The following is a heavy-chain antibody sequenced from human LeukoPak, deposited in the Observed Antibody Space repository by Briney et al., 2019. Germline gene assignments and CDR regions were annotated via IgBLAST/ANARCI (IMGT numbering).Heavy chain of an antibody. D-gene: IGHD3-10*01. J-gene: IGHJ4*02. CDR3: ARARGGGYFDY. V-gene: IGHV3-21*01. CDR2: ISSSSSYI. CDR1: GFTFSSYE. Sequence: GGSLRLSCAASGFTFSSYEMNWVRQAPGKGLEWVSSISSSSSYIYYADSVKGRFTISRDNAKNSLYLQMNSLRAEDTAVYYCARARGGGYFDYWGQGTLVTVSS.